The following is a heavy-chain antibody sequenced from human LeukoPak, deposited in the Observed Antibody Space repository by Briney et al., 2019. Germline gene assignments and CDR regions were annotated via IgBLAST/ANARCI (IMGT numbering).Heavy chain of an antibody. Sequence: ASVKVSCKASGYTFTGYYMHWVRQAPGQGREWMGWISAYNGNTNYAQKLQGRVTMTTDTSTSTAYMELRSLRSDDTAVYYCARVDIAATDFDYWGQGTLVTVSS. CDR3: ARVDIAATDFDY. D-gene: IGHD6-13*01. CDR2: ISAYNGNT. CDR1: GYTFTGYY. J-gene: IGHJ4*02. V-gene: IGHV1-18*04.